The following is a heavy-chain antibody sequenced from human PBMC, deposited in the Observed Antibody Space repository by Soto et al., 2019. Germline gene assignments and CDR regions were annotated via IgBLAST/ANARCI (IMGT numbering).Heavy chain of an antibody. Sequence: GGSLRLSCAASGFTFSSYGMHWVRQAPGKGLEWVAVISYDGSNKYYADSVKGRFTISRDNSKNTLYLQMNSLRAEDTAVYYCAKAGVNDYYYYMDVWGKGTTVTVSS. J-gene: IGHJ6*03. CDR2: ISYDGSNK. CDR3: AKAGVNDYYYYMDV. D-gene: IGHD3-3*01. CDR1: GFTFSSYG. V-gene: IGHV3-30*18.